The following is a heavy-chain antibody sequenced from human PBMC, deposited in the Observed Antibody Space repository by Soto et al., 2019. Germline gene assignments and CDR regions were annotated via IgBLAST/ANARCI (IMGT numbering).Heavy chain of an antibody. Sequence: EVQLLESGGGLVQPGGSLRLSCAASGFTFSSYAMSWVRQAPGKGLEWVSAISGSGGSTYYADSVKGRFTISRDNSKNTLYLQMNSLRAEDTAVYYCAKVLTGGYSGYLGDYFDYWGQGTLVTVSS. J-gene: IGHJ4*02. CDR2: ISGSGGST. D-gene: IGHD5-12*01. V-gene: IGHV3-23*01. CDR3: AKVLTGGYSGYLGDYFDY. CDR1: GFTFSSYA.